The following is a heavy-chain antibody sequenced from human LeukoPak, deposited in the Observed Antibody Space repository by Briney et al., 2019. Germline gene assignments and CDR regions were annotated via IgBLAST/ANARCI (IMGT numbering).Heavy chain of an antibody. D-gene: IGHD6-13*01. Sequence: SETLSLTCTVSGGSISSGSYYWSWIRQPAGKGLEWIGRIYTSGSTNYNPSLKSRVTISVDTSKNQFSLKLGSVTAADTAVYYCADHIAAAGHHYLDYWGQGTLVTVSS. J-gene: IGHJ4*02. V-gene: IGHV4-61*02. CDR2: IYTSGST. CDR1: GGSISSGSYY. CDR3: ADHIAAAGHHYLDY.